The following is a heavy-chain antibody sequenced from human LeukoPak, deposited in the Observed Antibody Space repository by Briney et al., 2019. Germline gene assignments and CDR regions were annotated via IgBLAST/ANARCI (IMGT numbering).Heavy chain of an antibody. CDR3: ARVNCSGGSCYSDY. CDR1: GFTFSSYS. J-gene: IGHJ4*02. CDR2: ISSSSSYI. Sequence: GGSLRLSCAASGFTFSSYSMNWVRQAPGKGLEWVSSISSSSSYIYYADSVKGQFTISRDNAKNSLYLQMNSLRAEDTAVYYCARVNCSGGSCYSDYWGQGTLVTVSS. V-gene: IGHV3-21*01. D-gene: IGHD2-15*01.